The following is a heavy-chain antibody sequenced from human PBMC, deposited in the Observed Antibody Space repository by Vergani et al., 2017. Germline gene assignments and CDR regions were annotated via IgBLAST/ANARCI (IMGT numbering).Heavy chain of an antibody. V-gene: IGHV3-23*01. J-gene: IGHJ4*02. CDR1: GFTFNHYA. Sequence: EVQLLESGGDLVQPGGSLRLSCAASGFTFNHYAMNWVRQAPGKGLEWVSGISGSGGSTYYAGSVKGRFTISRDNSKNTLYLQMNSLRVEDTAVYYCGRGSENYNWGQGTLVTVSS. CDR2: ISGSGGST. CDR3: GRGSENYN. D-gene: IGHD5-24*01.